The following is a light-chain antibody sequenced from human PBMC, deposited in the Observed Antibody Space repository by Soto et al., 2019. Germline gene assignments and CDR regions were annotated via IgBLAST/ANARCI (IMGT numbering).Light chain of an antibody. CDR1: QSVSSN. CDR3: QQYNNWPFT. V-gene: IGKV3-15*01. J-gene: IGKJ3*01. CDR2: GVS. Sequence: EIVMTQSPATLSVSPGERATLSCRASQSVSSNLAWYQQKPGQAPRLIIYGVSTRATGIPARFSGSGSGTEFTLTISSLQSEDFAVYYCQQYNNWPFTFGPGTKVDIK.